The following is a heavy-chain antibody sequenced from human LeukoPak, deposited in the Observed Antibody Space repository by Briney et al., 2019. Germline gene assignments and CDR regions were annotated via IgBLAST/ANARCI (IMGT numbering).Heavy chain of an antibody. Sequence: SETLSLTCTVSGGSISSSSYYWGWIRQPPGKGLEWIGSIYYSGSTYYNPSLKSRVTISVDTSKNQFSLKLSSVTAADTAVYYCARAGRGRTYYDILTGYPPFDYWGQGTLVTVSS. V-gene: IGHV4-39*07. CDR1: GGSISSSSYY. CDR3: ARAGRGRTYYDILTGYPPFDY. CDR2: IYYSGST. D-gene: IGHD3-9*01. J-gene: IGHJ4*02.